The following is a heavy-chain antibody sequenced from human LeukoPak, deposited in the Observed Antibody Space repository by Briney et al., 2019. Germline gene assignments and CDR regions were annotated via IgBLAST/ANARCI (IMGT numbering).Heavy chain of an antibody. Sequence: ASVKVSCKASGYTFTGYYIHWVRQAPGEGLEWMGGFNPNSGGTKYAQKFQARVTMTRDTSISTLYMELGRLKSDDTAIYYCARAPHYNILTGDRLFDYWGQGTLVTVSS. J-gene: IGHJ4*02. CDR2: FNPNSGGT. V-gene: IGHV1-2*02. CDR3: ARAPHYNILTGDRLFDY. D-gene: IGHD3-9*01. CDR1: GYTFTGYY.